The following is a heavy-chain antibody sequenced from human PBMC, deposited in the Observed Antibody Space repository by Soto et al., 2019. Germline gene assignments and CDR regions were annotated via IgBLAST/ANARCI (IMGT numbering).Heavy chain of an antibody. D-gene: IGHD3-10*01. CDR1: GFSFSDYY. Sequence: ASVKVSCKASGFSFSDYYMHWVRQAPGQGLEWMGIINPSGGSTSYAQKFQGRVTMTRDTSTSTVYMELSSLRSEDTAVYYCFRDDTMVRGVNISWDYHYCYGMDVWG. V-gene: IGHV1-46*03. CDR2: INPSGGST. CDR3: FRDDTMVRGVNISWDYHYCYGMDV. J-gene: IGHJ6*02.